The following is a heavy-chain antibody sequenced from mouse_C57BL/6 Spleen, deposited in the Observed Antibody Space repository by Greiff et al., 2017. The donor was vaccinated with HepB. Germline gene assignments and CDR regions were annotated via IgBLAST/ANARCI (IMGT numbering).Heavy chain of an antibody. CDR2: ISSGGSYT. CDR3: ARHGGDGYYAMDY. V-gene: IGHV5-6*01. J-gene: IGHJ4*01. D-gene: IGHD2-3*01. CDR1: GFTFSSYG. Sequence: EVKVVESGGDLVKPGGSLKLSCAASGFTFSSYGMSWVRQTPDKRLEWVATISSGGSYTYYPDSVKGRFTISRDNAKNTLYLQRSSLKSEDTAMYYCARHGGDGYYAMDYWGQGTSVTVSS.